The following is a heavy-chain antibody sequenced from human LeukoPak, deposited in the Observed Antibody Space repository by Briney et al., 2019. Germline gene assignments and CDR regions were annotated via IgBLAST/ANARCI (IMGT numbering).Heavy chain of an antibody. J-gene: IGHJ4*02. V-gene: IGHV3-64*01. D-gene: IGHD6-19*01. CDR1: GFTFSDYG. CDR2: ISSNGGST. Sequence: GGSLRLSCAASGFTFSDYGMHWVRQAPGKGLEYVSTISSNGGSTYYANSVKGRFTVSRDNSKNTLYLQMGGLRAEDMAVYYCARDSSSRPFDYWGQGTLVTVSS. CDR3: ARDSSSRPFDY.